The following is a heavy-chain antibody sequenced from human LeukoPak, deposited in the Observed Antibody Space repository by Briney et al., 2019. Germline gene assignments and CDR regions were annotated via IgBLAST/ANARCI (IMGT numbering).Heavy chain of an antibody. CDR3: ARGGSFVEY. Sequence: AESLTLSCAASGFSFSNYERYWVRRAPGNGLEWVSYISSGGSTVYYADSVKGRFTVSRDNAKNSLYLQMSSPRAEDTAVYYCARGGSFVEYWGQGTMVTVSS. CDR2: ISSGGSTV. V-gene: IGHV3-48*03. CDR1: GFSFSNYE. D-gene: IGHD3-10*01. J-gene: IGHJ3*01.